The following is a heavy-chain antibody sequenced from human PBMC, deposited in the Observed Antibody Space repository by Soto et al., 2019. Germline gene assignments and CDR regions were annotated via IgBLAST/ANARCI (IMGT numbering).Heavy chain of an antibody. CDR3: ARDWESSVSTWSFGGF. D-gene: IGHD3-16*01. CDR1: GGTYSPYT. J-gene: IGHJ4*02. V-gene: IGHV1-69*08. Sequence: QVQLVQSGAEVKKPGSSVKVSCKSSGGTYSPYTINWVRQAPGQGLEWMGRIIPFLGVTNYGRKFQARVTITADKATNTADVELRGLRFEDTAVYYCARDWESSVSTWSFGGFWGRGTLVTVSS. CDR2: IIPFLGVT.